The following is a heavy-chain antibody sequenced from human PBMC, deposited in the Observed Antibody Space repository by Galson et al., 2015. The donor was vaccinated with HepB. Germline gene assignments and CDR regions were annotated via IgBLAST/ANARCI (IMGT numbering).Heavy chain of an antibody. CDR2: TYYRSKWYN. CDR1: GDSVSSNSAA. CDR3: AREQQLVQMWYYYYGMDV. Sequence: CAISGDSVSSNSAAWNWIRQSPSRGLEWLGRTYYRSKWYNDYAVSVKSRITINPDTSKNQFSLQLNSVTPEDTAVYYCAREQQLVQMWYYYYGMDVWGQGTTVTVSS. V-gene: IGHV6-1*01. J-gene: IGHJ6*02. D-gene: IGHD6-13*01.